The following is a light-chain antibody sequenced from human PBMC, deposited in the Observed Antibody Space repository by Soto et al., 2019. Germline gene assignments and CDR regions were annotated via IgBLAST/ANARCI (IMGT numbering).Light chain of an antibody. J-gene: IGKJ5*01. CDR2: AAS. V-gene: IGKV1-39*01. Sequence: DIQLTQSPSFLSASVGDRVTITCRASQGISSYLAWYQQKPGKAPKLLIYAASTLQSGVPSRFSGSGSGTDFTHTISSLQPEDFATYYCQQSYSTPITFGQGTRLEIK. CDR3: QQSYSTPIT. CDR1: QGISSY.